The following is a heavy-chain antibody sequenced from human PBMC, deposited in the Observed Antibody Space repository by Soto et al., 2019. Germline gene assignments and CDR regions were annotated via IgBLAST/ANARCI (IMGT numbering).Heavy chain of an antibody. Sequence: GASVKVSCKASGYTFTSYGISWVRQAPGQGLEWMGWISAYNGNTNYAQKLQGRVTMTTDTSTSTAYMELRSLRSDDTAVYYCARDPFNYDFWSGLDYFDYWGQGXLVTVSS. CDR1: GYTFTSYG. CDR3: ARDPFNYDFWSGLDYFDY. D-gene: IGHD3-3*01. J-gene: IGHJ4*02. CDR2: ISAYNGNT. V-gene: IGHV1-18*04.